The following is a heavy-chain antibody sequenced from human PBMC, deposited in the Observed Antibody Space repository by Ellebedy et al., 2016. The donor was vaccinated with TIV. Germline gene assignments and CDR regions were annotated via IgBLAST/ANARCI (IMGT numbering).Heavy chain of an antibody. D-gene: IGHD6-13*01. CDR3: ARGAPVAAAGTLGSELDY. CDR2: INPSGGST. V-gene: IGHV1-46*01. Sequence: AASVKVSCKASGYTFTSYYMHWVRQAPGQGLEWMGIINPSGGSTSYAQKFQGRVTMTRDTSTSTAYMELSSLRSEDTAVYYCARGAPVAAAGTLGSELDYWGQGTLVTVSS. J-gene: IGHJ4*02. CDR1: GYTFTSYY.